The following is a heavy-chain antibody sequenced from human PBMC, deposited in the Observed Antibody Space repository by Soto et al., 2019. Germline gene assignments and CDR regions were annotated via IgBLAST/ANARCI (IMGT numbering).Heavy chain of an antibody. V-gene: IGHV1-69*01. CDR3: ARVGPAHYYDSSGYSSPLDY. Sequence: QVQLVQSGAEVKKPGSSVKVSCKASGDTFSSYAINWVRQAPGQGREWMGGIIPMFGTANYAQKFKGRVTTTAGESTSTVYMELSSLRSEDTAVYYCARVGPAHYYDSSGYSSPLDYWGQGTLVTVSS. D-gene: IGHD3-22*01. J-gene: IGHJ4*02. CDR1: GDTFSSYA. CDR2: IIPMFGTA.